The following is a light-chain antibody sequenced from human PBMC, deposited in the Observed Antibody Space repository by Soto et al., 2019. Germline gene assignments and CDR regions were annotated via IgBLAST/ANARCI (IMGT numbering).Light chain of an antibody. CDR3: QTWGTGIVV. Sequence: QPVLTQSPSASASLGASVKLTCTLSSGHSSYAIAWHQQQPEKGPRYLMKLNSDGSHSKGDGIPDRFSGYRSGAERNLTISRLQSEDEADYYCQTWGTGIVVFGGGPKPTVL. V-gene: IGLV4-69*01. CDR1: SGHSSYA. CDR2: LNSDGSH. J-gene: IGLJ2*01.